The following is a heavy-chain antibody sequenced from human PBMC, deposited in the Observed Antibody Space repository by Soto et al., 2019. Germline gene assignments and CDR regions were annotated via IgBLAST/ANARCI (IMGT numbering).Heavy chain of an antibody. J-gene: IGHJ4*02. CDR1: GYTFTSYD. D-gene: IGHD6-19*01. CDR2: MNPNSGNT. Sequence: GASVKVSCKASGYTFTSYDINWVRQATRQGLEWMGWMNPNSGNTGYAQKFQGRVTMTRNTSISTAYMELSSLRSEDTAVYYCARGRKDSSGWYGRALDYWGQGTLVTVSS. V-gene: IGHV1-8*01. CDR3: ARGRKDSSGWYGRALDY.